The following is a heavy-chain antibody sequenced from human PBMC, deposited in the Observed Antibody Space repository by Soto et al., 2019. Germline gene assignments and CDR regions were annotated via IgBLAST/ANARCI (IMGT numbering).Heavy chain of an antibody. V-gene: IGHV3-23*01. J-gene: IGHJ4*02. CDR1: GFTFSSYA. CDR3: AKTRAFSAKKVLLWFGELRFDY. Sequence: EVQLLESGGGLVQPGGSLRLSCAASGFTFSSYAMSWVRQAPGKGLEWVSAISGSGGSTYYADSVKGRFTISRDNSKNTLYLQMNSLRAEDTAVYYCAKTRAFSAKKVLLWFGELRFDYWGQGTLVTVSS. D-gene: IGHD3-10*01. CDR2: ISGSGGST.